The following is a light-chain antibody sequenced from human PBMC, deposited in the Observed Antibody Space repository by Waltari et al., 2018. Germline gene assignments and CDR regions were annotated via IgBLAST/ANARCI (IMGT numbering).Light chain of an antibody. Sequence: DIFLTQSPDSLAVSLGERATIDCWSSQSLFFGASGKNYLAWYQQKPGQPPKVLIYWASTREAGVPERISGSGSGAHFTLTVDSLQAEDVAVYYCQQYSSSPITFGQGTRLEI. J-gene: IGKJ5*01. CDR2: WAS. CDR3: QQYSSSPIT. CDR1: QSLFFGASGKNY. V-gene: IGKV4-1*01.